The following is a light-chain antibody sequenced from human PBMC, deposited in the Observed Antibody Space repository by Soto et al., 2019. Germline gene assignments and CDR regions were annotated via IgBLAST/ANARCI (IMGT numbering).Light chain of an antibody. CDR2: GAS. J-gene: IGKJ1*01. V-gene: IGKV3-20*01. CDR3: PLSASSLRT. Sequence: IVLKKSPGTLSVYQMERATLSCRASQSVSSSYLAWYQQKPGQAPRLLIYGASSRATGIPDRFSGSGSGTDFTLTIIRFEPEDFAVYYCPLSASSLRTFAQGTKVDIK. CDR1: QSVSSSY.